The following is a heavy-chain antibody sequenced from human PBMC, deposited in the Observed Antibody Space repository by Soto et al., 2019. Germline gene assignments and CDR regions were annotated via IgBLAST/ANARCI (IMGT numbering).Heavy chain of an antibody. CDR1: GGSISSGGYY. D-gene: IGHD3-10*01. CDR2: IYYSGST. J-gene: IGHJ6*02. CDR3: ARAAAVLWFGELLV. V-gene: IGHV4-31*03. Sequence: QVQLQESGPGLVKPSQTLSLTCTFSGGSISSGGYYWSWIRQHPGKGLEWIGYIYYSGSTYYNPSLKRRVTISVDTSKNQFSLKLSSVTAADTAVYYCARAAAVLWFGELLVWGQGTTVTVSS.